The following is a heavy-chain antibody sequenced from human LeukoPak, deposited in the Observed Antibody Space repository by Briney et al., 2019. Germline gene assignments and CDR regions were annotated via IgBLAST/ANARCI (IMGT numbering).Heavy chain of an antibody. V-gene: IGHV4-59*11. Sequence: SETLSLTCTVSGGSISSHYWSWIRQPPGKGLEWIGYIYYSGSTNYNPSLKSRVTISVDTSKNQFSLKLSSVTAADTAVYYCAREDSGSYHPFDYWGQGTLVIVSS. CDR1: GGSISSHY. D-gene: IGHD1-26*01. CDR2: IYYSGST. J-gene: IGHJ4*02. CDR3: AREDSGSYHPFDY.